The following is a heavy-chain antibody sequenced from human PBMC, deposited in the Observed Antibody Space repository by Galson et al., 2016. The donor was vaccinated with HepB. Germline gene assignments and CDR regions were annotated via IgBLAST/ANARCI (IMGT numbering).Heavy chain of an antibody. CDR3: AKGLWFGELFPKGLDV. CDR1: GFTFSSYD. J-gene: IGHJ6*02. Sequence: SLRLSCAVSGFTFSSYDMHWVRQTTGQGLEWVSAIGTAGDTYYADSVKGRFTISRDNSKNTLYLQMNSLRAEDTAVYYCAKGLWFGELFPKGLDVWGQGTTVTVSS. D-gene: IGHD3-10*01. CDR2: IGTAGDT. V-gene: IGHV3-13*01.